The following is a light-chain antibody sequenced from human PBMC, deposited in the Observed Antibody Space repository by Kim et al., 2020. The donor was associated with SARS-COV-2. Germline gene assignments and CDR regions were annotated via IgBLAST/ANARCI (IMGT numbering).Light chain of an antibody. J-gene: IGKJ4*01. V-gene: IGKV3-15*01. CDR1: QRVSGN. Sequence: SPGERATLSCRASQRVSGNLAWYQQKPGQAPRLLIYDASTRATGIPTRFSGSGSGTEFTLTISRLQSEDFAVYYCQQYNNWPLLTFGGGTKVDIK. CDR2: DAS. CDR3: QQYNNWPLLT.